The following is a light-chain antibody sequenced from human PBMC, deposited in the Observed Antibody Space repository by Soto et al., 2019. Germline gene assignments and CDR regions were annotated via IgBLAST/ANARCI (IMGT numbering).Light chain of an antibody. Sequence: DIQMTQSPTSLSASVGDRVTITCRASQGIRNFVAWYQQKPGKPPKLLIYAASTLQSGVPSRFSGSGSGTYFTLPINSLQPEDVATYSCQKYSSVPVFGPGTKVEI. CDR3: QKYSSVPV. V-gene: IGKV1-27*01. CDR1: QGIRNF. J-gene: IGKJ3*01. CDR2: AAS.